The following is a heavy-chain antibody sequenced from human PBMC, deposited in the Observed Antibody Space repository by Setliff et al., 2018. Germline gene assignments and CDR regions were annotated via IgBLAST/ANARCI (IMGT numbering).Heavy chain of an antibody. CDR1: GSSFSSYS. CDR3: ARWRVRDSGYYPRLSYMDV. Sequence: SETLSLTCTVSGSSFSSYSWSWIRQPPGKGLEWTGYKYYSGSTNSNPSLKSRVTISVDTSKNQFSLKLSSVTAADTAVYYCARWRVRDSGYYPRLSYMDVWGKGTTVTVSS. CDR2: KYYSGST. V-gene: IGHV4-59*08. D-gene: IGHD3-22*01. J-gene: IGHJ6*03.